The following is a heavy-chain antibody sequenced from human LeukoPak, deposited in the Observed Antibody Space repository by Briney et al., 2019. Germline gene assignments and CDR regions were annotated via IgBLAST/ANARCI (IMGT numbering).Heavy chain of an antibody. J-gene: IGHJ4*02. D-gene: IGHD3-3*01. CDR2: ISNSGGTT. CDR3: AREIFWSGYYSNLHFDY. Sequence: GGSLRLSCAASGFTFSSYAMSWVRQAPEKGLEWVSSISNSGGTTYYADSVKGRFTISRDNAKNSLYLQMNSLRAEDTAVYYCAREIFWSGYYSNLHFDYWGQGTLVTVSS. CDR1: GFTFSSYA. V-gene: IGHV3-23*01.